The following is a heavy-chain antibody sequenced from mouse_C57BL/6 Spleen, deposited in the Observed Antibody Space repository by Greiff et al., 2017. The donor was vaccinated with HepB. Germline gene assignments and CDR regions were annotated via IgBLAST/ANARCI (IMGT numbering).Heavy chain of an antibody. Sequence: EVMLVESGAELVKPGASVKLSCTASGFNIKDYYMQWVKQRTEQGLEWIGRIDPEDGETKYDPKFKGKATITADTSSNTAYLQLSSLTSEDTAVYYGARSGKCYGSSYGWYFDVWGTGTTVTVSS. V-gene: IGHV14-2*01. CDR3: ARSGKCYGSSYGWYFDV. D-gene: IGHD1-1*01. J-gene: IGHJ1*03. CDR1: GFNIKDYY. CDR2: IDPEDGET.